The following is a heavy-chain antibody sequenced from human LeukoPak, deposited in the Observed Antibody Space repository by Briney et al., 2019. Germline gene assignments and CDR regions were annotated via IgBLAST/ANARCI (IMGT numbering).Heavy chain of an antibody. V-gene: IGHV1-69*05. CDR1: GGTFSSYA. J-gene: IGHJ4*02. Sequence: GSSVKVSCKASGGTFSSYAISWVRQAPGQGLEWMGGIIPIFGTANYAQKFQGRVTITTDESTSTAYMELSSLRSEDTAVYYCARAAHFCSSTSCYTRADYWGQGTLVTVSS. CDR2: IIPIFGTA. D-gene: IGHD2-2*02. CDR3: ARAAHFCSSTSCYTRADY.